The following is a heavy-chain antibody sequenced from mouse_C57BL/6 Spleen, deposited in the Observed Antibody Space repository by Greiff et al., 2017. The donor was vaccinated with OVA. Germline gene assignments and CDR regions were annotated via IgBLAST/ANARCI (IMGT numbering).Heavy chain of an antibody. Sequence: EVQLQQSGAELVKPGASVKLSCTASGFTVKDYYMHWVKQRTEQGLEWIGRIDPEDGETKYAPKFQGKATISVDPSSNTASLQLSSLTSEDTAVNYCARSGNYQFDDWGKGTTLTVSS. V-gene: IGHV14-2*01. CDR3: ARSGNYQFDD. CDR1: GFTVKDYY. J-gene: IGHJ2*01. CDR2: IDPEDGET. D-gene: IGHD2-1*01.